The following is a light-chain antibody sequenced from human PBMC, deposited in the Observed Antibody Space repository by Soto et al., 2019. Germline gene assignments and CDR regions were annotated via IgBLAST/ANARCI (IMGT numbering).Light chain of an antibody. CDR2: RNN. J-gene: IGLJ2*01. CDR1: SSNIGSNF. V-gene: IGLV1-47*01. CDR3: AAWDDSLSGVV. Sequence: QLVLTQPPSASGTPGQRVTISCSGSSSNIGSNFIYWYQQLPGTAPKLLIYRNNERPLGVPDRFSGSKSGTSASLAISGLRSEDEADYHCAAWDDSLSGVVFGGGTKLTVL.